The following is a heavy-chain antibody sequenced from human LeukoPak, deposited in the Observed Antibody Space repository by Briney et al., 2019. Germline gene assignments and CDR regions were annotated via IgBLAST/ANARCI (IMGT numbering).Heavy chain of an antibody. CDR1: GGSFSGYY. Sequence: SETLSPTCAVYGGSFSGYYWSWIRQPPGKGLEWIGEINHSGSTNYNPSLKSRVTISVDMSKNQFSLKLSSVTAADTAVYYCARGSHGGWFDPWGQGTLVTVSS. CDR2: INHSGST. V-gene: IGHV4-34*01. D-gene: IGHD4-23*01. J-gene: IGHJ5*02. CDR3: ARGSHGGWFDP.